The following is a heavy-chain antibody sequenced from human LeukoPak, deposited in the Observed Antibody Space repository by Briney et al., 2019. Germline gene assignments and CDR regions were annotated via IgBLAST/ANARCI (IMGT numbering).Heavy chain of an antibody. CDR3: ARAANWGSKGHYWYFDL. Sequence: SETLSLTCTVSGGSISSYYWSWIRQPPGKGLEWIGYIYYSGSTNYNPSLKSRVTISVDTSKNQFSLKVTSVTAADTAVYYCARAANWGSKGHYWYFDLWGRGTLVTVSS. D-gene: IGHD7-27*01. V-gene: IGHV4-59*08. J-gene: IGHJ2*01. CDR2: IYYSGST. CDR1: GGSISSYY.